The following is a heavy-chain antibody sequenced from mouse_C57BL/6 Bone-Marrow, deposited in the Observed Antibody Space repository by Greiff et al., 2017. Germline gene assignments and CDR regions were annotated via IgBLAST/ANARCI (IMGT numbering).Heavy chain of an antibody. J-gene: IGHJ3*01. CDR1: GYTFTSYW. D-gene: IGHD4-1*01. CDR3: ARRGLTGTYWFAY. CDR2: IDPSDSET. Sequence: VQLQQPGAELVRPGSSVKLSCKASGYTFTSYWMHWVKQRPIQGLEWIGNIDPSDSETHYNQKFKDKATLTVDKSSSTAYMQLSSLTSEDSAVYYSARRGLTGTYWFAYWGQGTLVTVSA. V-gene: IGHV1-52*01.